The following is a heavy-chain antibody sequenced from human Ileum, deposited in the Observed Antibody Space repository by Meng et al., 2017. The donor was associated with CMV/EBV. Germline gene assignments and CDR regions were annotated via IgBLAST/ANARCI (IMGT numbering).Heavy chain of an antibody. J-gene: IGHJ6*02. CDR1: GHTLSNYR. Sequence: ASVKVSCKASGHTLSNYRINWVRQAPGQGLEWMGLISAYNNYTNYAQKFQGRVTMTRDTSISTAYMELSRLRSDDTAVYYCAREDYSSSPYGMDVWGQGTTVTVSS. CDR3: AREDYSSSPYGMDV. CDR2: ISAYNNYT. V-gene: IGHV1-18*01. D-gene: IGHD6-6*01.